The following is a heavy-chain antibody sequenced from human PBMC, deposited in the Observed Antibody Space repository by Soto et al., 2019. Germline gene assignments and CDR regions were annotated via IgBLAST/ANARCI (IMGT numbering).Heavy chain of an antibody. Sequence: PGGSLRLSCAASGFTFSSYSMNWVRQAPGKGLEWVSYISSSSSTIYYADSVKGRFTISRDDAKNSLYLQMNSLRDEDTAVYYCARARAGVAYCGGDCYYVFDYWGQGTLVTVSS. V-gene: IGHV3-48*02. CDR3: ARARAGVAYCGGDCYYVFDY. J-gene: IGHJ4*02. CDR1: GFTFSSYS. CDR2: ISSSSSTI. D-gene: IGHD2-21*02.